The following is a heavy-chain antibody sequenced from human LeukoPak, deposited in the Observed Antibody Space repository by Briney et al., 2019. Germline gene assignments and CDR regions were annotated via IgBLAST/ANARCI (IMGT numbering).Heavy chain of an antibody. CDR2: ISSSSSTI. Sequence: PGGSLRLSCAASGFTFSGYTRNWVRQAPGKGLEWVSYISSSSSTIYYVDSVKGRFTISRDNAKNSLYLQMNSLGADDTAVYYCASGNSGWYDYWGQGTLVTV. V-gene: IGHV3-48*01. CDR1: GFTFSGYT. CDR3: ASGNSGWYDY. D-gene: IGHD6-19*01. J-gene: IGHJ4*02.